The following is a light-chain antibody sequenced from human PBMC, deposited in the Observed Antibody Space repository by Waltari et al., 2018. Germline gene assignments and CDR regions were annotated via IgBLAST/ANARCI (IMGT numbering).Light chain of an antibody. J-gene: IGKJ4*01. CDR3: QQRSNWPSA. V-gene: IGKV3-11*01. CDR1: QSVSSY. Sequence: EIVLTQSPATLSLSPGERATLSCRASQSVSSYLAWDQPKPGQAPRLLIYDASTRATGIPARFSGSGSGTDFTLTISSLEPEDFAVYYCQQRSNWPSAFGGGTKVEIK. CDR2: DAS.